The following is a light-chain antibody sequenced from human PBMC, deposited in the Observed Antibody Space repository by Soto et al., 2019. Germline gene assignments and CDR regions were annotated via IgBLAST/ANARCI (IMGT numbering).Light chain of an antibody. CDR3: CSYAGSVL. Sequence: QSALTQPASVSGSPGKSITISCTGTSSDFGSHNLVSWYQHEPGKAPEFLIYEVSKRPSGISTRFSGSKSGNTASLPISGLQSDDEADYYCCSYAGSVLFGGGTKLTVL. CDR1: SSDFGSHNL. J-gene: IGLJ2*01. V-gene: IGLV2-23*02. CDR2: EVS.